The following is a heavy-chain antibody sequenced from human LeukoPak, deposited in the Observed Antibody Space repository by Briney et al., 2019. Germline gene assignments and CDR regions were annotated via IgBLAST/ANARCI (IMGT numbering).Heavy chain of an antibody. CDR1: GYTFTSYY. CDR3: ARDVGRAIAVAV. D-gene: IGHD6-19*01. V-gene: IGHV1-2*02. CDR2: INPNSGGT. Sequence: ASVKVSCKASGYTFTSYYMHWVRQAPGQGLEWMGWINPNSGGTNYAQKFQGRVTMTRDTSISTAYMELSRLRSDDTAVYYCARDVGRAIAVAVWGQGTLVTVSS. J-gene: IGHJ4*02.